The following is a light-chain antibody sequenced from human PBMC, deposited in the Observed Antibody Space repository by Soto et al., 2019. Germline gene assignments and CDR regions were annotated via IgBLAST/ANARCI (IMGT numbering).Light chain of an antibody. CDR1: SSDVGGYNY. Sequence: QSALTQPASVSGSPGQSITMSCTGTSSDVGGYNYVSWYQQHPGKAPKLMIYRVTNRPSGVSNRFSGSKSGNTASLTISGLQAEDEADYYCSSYTSSTTLSVVFGGGTKLTVL. J-gene: IGLJ2*01. CDR3: SSYTSSTTLSVV. CDR2: RVT. V-gene: IGLV2-14*01.